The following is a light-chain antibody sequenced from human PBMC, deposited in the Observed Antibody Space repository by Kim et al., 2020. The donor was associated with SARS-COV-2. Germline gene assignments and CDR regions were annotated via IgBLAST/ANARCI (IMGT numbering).Light chain of an antibody. CDR3: SAWDVSLSAGV. V-gene: IGLV1-47*01. J-gene: IGLJ3*02. Sequence: GQRVTISCSGSDSTRGSKNVYWYQHLPGTAPKPLIYNNDRRPSGVPDRFSASKSGTSASLAISGLRSEDEADYYCSAWDVSLSAGVFGGGTKVTVL. CDR1: DSTRGSKN. CDR2: NND.